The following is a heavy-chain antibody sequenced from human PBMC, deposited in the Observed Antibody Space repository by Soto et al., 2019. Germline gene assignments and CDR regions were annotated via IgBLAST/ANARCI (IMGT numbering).Heavy chain of an antibody. CDR2: LVPVFGRP. D-gene: IGHD5-12*01. V-gene: IGHV1-69*01. CDR1: GGSFSNFG. Sequence: GASVKFSCTASGGSFSNFGISWVRQAPGQGLEWMGGLVPVFGRPNYAQRFRGRLTITADESTSTGYMELISLRSDDTAVYYCASEGSGYNFWGQGTQVTVSS. CDR3: ASEGSGYNF. J-gene: IGHJ4*02.